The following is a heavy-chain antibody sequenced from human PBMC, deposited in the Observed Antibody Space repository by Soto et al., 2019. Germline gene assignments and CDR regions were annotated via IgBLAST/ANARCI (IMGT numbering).Heavy chain of an antibody. J-gene: IGHJ6*02. V-gene: IGHV1-69*02. CDR2: ITPVLGIA. CDR1: GRTFSSYS. D-gene: IGHD6-19*01. Sequence: QVQLVQSGAEVKKPGSSVKVSCEASGRTFSSYSIIWVRQAPGQGLEWMGRITPVLGIANYAQKFQGRVTITAYKSTSTAYIDLSRLTFEDTAVYYCARGGAVAGDPNLQRYYYGMDVWGQGTTVTVSS. CDR3: ARGGAVAGDPNLQRYYYGMDV.